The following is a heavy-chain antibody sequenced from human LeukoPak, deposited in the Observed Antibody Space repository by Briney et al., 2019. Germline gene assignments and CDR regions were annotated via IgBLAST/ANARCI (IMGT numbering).Heavy chain of an antibody. D-gene: IGHD6-6*01. Sequence: GGSLRLSCAASGFTLSSNYMSWVRQAPEKGLEWVSVIYSGGSTYYADSVKGRFTISRDNSKNTLYLQMNSLRAEDTAVYYCASGPKSIAARSGAFDIWGQGTMVTVSS. CDR1: GFTLSSNY. J-gene: IGHJ3*02. V-gene: IGHV3-53*01. CDR3: ASGPKSIAARSGAFDI. CDR2: IYSGGST.